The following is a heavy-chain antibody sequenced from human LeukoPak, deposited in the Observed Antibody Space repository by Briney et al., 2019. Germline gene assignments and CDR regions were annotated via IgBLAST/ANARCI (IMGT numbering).Heavy chain of an antibody. Sequence: ASVKVSCKASGYRFTSYYMHWVRQAPGQGFEWMGIINPRDGSITYAQKFQGRVTMTRDTSTSTLYMELISLRSEDTALYYCARDLVLHGAFDIWGQGTMVTVSS. CDR3: ARDLVLHGAFDI. J-gene: IGHJ3*02. V-gene: IGHV1-46*01. CDR1: GYRFTSYY. CDR2: INPRDGSI.